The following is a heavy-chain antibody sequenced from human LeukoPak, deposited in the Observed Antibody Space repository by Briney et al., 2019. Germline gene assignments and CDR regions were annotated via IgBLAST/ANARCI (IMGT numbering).Heavy chain of an antibody. CDR3: AKDSGYDWGYFDL. J-gene: IGHJ2*01. CDR1: GFTFSSYA. D-gene: IGHD5-12*01. CDR2: ISYDGSNK. Sequence: GGSLRLSCAASGFTFSSYAMHWVRQAPGKGLEWVAVISYDGSNKYYADSVKGRFTISRDNSKNTLYLQMNSLRAEDTAVYYCAKDSGYDWGYFDLWGRGTLVTVSS. V-gene: IGHV3-30*04.